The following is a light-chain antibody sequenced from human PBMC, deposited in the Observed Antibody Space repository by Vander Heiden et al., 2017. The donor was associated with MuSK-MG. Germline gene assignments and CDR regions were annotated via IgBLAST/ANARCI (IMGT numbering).Light chain of an antibody. V-gene: IGKV1-8*01. CDR2: DAS. CDR1: QGISSY. J-gene: IGKJ2*02. CDR3: QQYYTYPRT. Sequence: AIRMTQSPSSFSASTGDRVTITCRASQGISSYLAWYQQKPGKAPNLLIYDASTLQSGVPSRFSGSGSGTDFTLTISGLQSEDFASYYCQQYYTYPRTFGQGTKLEIK.